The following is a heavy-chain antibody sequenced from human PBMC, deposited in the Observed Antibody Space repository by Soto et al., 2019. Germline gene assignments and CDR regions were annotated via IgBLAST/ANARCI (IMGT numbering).Heavy chain of an antibody. CDR1: AEIFSGYG. CDR2: VRFDGSNI. CDR3: ARDGVGATTFFGYLDY. Sequence: QVQLVESGGGVVQPGMSLRLSCVVSAEIFSGYGMHWIRQAPGKGLEWVAVVRFDGSNIYYADSVKGRFTISRDNSKNTLYLQMNNLRAEDAAVYYCARDGVGATTFFGYLDYWGQVALVTVSS. D-gene: IGHD1-26*01. V-gene: IGHV3-33*01. J-gene: IGHJ4*02.